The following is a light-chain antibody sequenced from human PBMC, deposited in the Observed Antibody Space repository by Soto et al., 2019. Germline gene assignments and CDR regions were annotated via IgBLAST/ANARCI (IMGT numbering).Light chain of an antibody. CDR2: DVS. CDR1: CSDVGGYNY. Sequence: QSVLTQPASVSGSPGQSITISCTGTCSDVGGYNYVSWYQHHPGKAHKLMIFDVSNRPSGVSNRFSGSKSGNTASLTISGLQPEDEADYYCSSYTTSNTRQIVFGTGTKVTVL. CDR3: SSYTTSNTRQIV. J-gene: IGLJ1*01. V-gene: IGLV2-14*03.